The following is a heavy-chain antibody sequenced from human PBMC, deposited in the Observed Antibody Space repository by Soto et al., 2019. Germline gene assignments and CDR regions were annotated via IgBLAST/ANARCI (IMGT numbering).Heavy chain of an antibody. D-gene: IGHD6-13*01. Sequence: SLKTSCKGSGYSFTSSWIGWVRQAPGKGLEWVAVISYDGSNKYYADSVKGRFTISRDNSKNTLYLQMNSLRAEDTAVYYCAKELPPIAAAGMFDYWGQGTLVTVSS. CDR1: GYSFTSSW. V-gene: IGHV3-30*18. CDR3: AKELPPIAAAGMFDY. J-gene: IGHJ4*02. CDR2: ISYDGSNK.